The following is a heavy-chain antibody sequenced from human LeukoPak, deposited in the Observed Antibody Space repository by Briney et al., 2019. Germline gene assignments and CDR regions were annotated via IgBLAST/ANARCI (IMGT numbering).Heavy chain of an antibody. CDR2: ISSSGSGGNT. CDR1: GVTLSSYA. Sequence: GGSLRLSCAASGVTLSSYAMSWARQAPGKGLEWVSGISSSGSGGNTYYADSEKRRFTVSRDSSKNTLFLHMNTLRAEDTAIYYCAKEFTRGYSYGIDYWGQGTLVTVSS. CDR3: AKEFTRGYSYGIDY. V-gene: IGHV3-23*01. J-gene: IGHJ4*02. D-gene: IGHD5-18*01.